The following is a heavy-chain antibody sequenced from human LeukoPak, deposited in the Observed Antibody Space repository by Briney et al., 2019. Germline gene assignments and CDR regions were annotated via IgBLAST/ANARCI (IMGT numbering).Heavy chain of an antibody. CDR2: ISGSGGST. CDR3: AKDQSYYYDSSGYEESGH. Sequence: GGSLRLSCAAPGFTFSSYAMSWVRQAPGKGLEWVSAISGSGGSTYYADSVKGRFTISRDNSKNTLYLQMNSLRAEDTAVYYCAKDQSYYYDSSGYEESGHWGQGTLVTVSS. D-gene: IGHD3-22*01. CDR1: GFTFSSYA. J-gene: IGHJ4*02. V-gene: IGHV3-23*01.